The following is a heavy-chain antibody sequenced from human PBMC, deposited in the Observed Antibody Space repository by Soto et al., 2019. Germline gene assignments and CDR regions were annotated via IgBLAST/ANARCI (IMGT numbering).Heavy chain of an antibody. V-gene: IGHV1-69*02. CDR2: IILILGIA. D-gene: IGHD7-27*01. Sequence: VKVSCKASGGTFSSYTISWVRQAPGQGLEWIGRIILILGIANYAQKFQGRVTITADKSTSTAYMELSSLRSEDTAVYYCAADPQLGMNYWGQGTLVTVSS. CDR3: AADPQLGMNY. CDR1: GGTFSSYT. J-gene: IGHJ4*02.